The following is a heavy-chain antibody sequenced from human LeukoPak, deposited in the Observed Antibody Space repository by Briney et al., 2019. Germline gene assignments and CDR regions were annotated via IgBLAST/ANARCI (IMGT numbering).Heavy chain of an antibody. V-gene: IGHV1-69*04. J-gene: IGHJ5*02. CDR2: IIPILGIA. Sequence: ASVKVSCKASGGTFSSYAISWVRQAPGQGLEWMGRIIPILGIANYAQKFQGRVTITADKSTSTAYTELSSLRSEDTAVYYCASVRGENNWFDPWGQGTLVTVSS. D-gene: IGHD3-10*01. CDR1: GGTFSSYA. CDR3: ASVRGENNWFDP.